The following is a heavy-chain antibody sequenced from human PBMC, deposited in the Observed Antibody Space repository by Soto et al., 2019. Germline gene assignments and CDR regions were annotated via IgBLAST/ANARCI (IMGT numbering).Heavy chain of an antibody. CDR1: GGTFSSYA. Sequence: QVQLVQSGAEVKKSGSSVKVSCKASGGTFSSYAISWVRQAPGQGLEWMGGIIPIFGTANYAQKFQGRVTITADESTSTAYMELSSLRSEDTAVYYCASRGGYCSGGSCYRLDYWGQGTLVTVSS. CDR3: ASRGGYCSGGSCYRLDY. CDR2: IIPIFGTA. J-gene: IGHJ4*02. V-gene: IGHV1-69*01. D-gene: IGHD2-15*01.